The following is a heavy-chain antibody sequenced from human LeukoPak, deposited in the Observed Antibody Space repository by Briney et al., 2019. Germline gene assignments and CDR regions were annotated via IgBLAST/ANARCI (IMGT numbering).Heavy chain of an antibody. J-gene: IGHJ3*02. V-gene: IGHV4-34*01. D-gene: IGHD2-15*01. CDR2: INHSGST. CDR1: GGSLSGYY. CDR3: AREAVYCSGGSCLIDAFDI. Sequence: SETLSLTCAVYGGSLSGYYWSWIRQPPGKGLEWIGEINHSGSTNYNPSLKSRVTMSIDTSKNQFSLKLSSVTAADTAVYYCAREAVYCSGGSCLIDAFDIWGQGTWSPSLQ.